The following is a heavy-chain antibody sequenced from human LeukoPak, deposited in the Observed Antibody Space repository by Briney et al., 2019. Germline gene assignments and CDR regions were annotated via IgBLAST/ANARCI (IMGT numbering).Heavy chain of an antibody. CDR1: GFTFSSYE. D-gene: IGHD3-16*01. Sequence: QPGGSLRLSCAASGFTFSSYEMNWVRQAPGKGLEWVSYISSSGSTIYYADSVKGRFTISRDNAMNSLYLQMNSLRAEDTAVYYCARDRAHLEGLRIDYWGQGTLVTVSS. J-gene: IGHJ4*02. V-gene: IGHV3-48*03. CDR2: ISSSGSTI. CDR3: ARDRAHLEGLRIDY.